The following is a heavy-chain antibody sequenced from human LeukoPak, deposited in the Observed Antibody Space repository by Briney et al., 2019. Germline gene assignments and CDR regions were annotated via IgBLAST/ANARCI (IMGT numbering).Heavy chain of an antibody. D-gene: IGHD6-13*01. CDR1: GFAFSSYE. Sequence: PGGSLRLSCAASGFAFSSYEMNWVRQAPGKGPEWISYISGGRDTMYYADSVKGRFTISRDNAKNSLFLQMNSLRAEDTAVYYCARGPASIAAAGIAEYFQHWGQGTLVTVST. J-gene: IGHJ1*01. CDR2: ISGGRDTM. CDR3: ARGPASIAAAGIAEYFQH. V-gene: IGHV3-48*03.